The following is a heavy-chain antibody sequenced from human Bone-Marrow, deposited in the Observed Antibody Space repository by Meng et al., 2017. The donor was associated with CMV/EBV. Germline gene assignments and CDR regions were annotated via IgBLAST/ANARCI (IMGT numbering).Heavy chain of an antibody. D-gene: IGHD3-3*01. CDR1: GFTFSSYE. Sequence: GESLKISCAASGFTFSSYEMNWVRQAPRKGLEWVSSISGSSSYIYYADSVKGRFTISRDNAKNSLYLQMNSLRAEDTAVYYCARDTSGSKYYDFWSGYNFDYWGQGTLVTVSS. V-gene: IGHV3-21*01. J-gene: IGHJ4*02. CDR3: ARDTSGSKYYDFWSGYNFDY. CDR2: ISGSSSYI.